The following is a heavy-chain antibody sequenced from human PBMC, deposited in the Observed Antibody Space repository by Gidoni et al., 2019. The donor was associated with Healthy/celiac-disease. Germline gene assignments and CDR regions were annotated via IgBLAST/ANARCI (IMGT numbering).Heavy chain of an antibody. D-gene: IGHD4-17*01. CDR3: ATSPYGDYFYYYYGMDV. CDR1: GVTCSSYW. CDR2: IKQDGSEK. J-gene: IGHJ6*02. Sequence: EVQLVESGGGLVQPGGSLRLSCAASGVTCSSYWMSWVRQAPGKGLEWVANIKQDGSEKYYVDSVQGRFTISRDNAKNSLYLQMNSLRAEDTAVYYCATSPYGDYFYYYYGMDVWGQGTTVTVSS. V-gene: IGHV3-7*03.